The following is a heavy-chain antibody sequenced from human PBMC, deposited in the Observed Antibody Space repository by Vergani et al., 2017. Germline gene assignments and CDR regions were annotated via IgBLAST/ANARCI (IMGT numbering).Heavy chain of an antibody. Sequence: QVQLVQSGAEVKKPGASVKVSCKASGYTFTSYAMHWVRQAPGQRLEWMGWINTGNGNTKYSQKFQGRVTMTRDTSASTAYMELSSLRSEDTAVYYCARRDTLTYCSGGSCKGYNWFDPWGQGTLVTVSS. CDR3: ARRDTLTYCSGGSCKGYNWFDP. D-gene: IGHD2-15*01. J-gene: IGHJ5*02. CDR1: GYTFTSYA. V-gene: IGHV1-3*04. CDR2: INTGNGNT.